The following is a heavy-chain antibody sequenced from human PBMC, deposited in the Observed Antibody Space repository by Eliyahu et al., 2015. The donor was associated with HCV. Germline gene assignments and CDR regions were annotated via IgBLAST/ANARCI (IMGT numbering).Heavy chain of an antibody. J-gene: IGHJ3*02. CDR3: ARGRGVTFAFDI. CDR1: GFXFSSYD. D-gene: IGHD2-21*02. V-gene: IGHV3-30-3*01. Sequence: QVQLVESGGGVVQPGRSLXLSXXASGFXFSSYDLDWVRQAPGKGLEWVTLISYDGSNKYYADSVKGRFTISRDNSKNTLYLQMNGLRAEDTALYYCARGRGVTFAFDIWGQGTMVTVSS. CDR2: ISYDGSNK.